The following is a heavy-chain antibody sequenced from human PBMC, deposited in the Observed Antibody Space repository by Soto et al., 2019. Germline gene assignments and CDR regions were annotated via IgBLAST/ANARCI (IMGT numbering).Heavy chain of an antibody. V-gene: IGHV4-30-4*01. CDR1: GGSISSGDYY. CDR3: ARSSDNWNYAFDY. J-gene: IGHJ4*02. CDR2: IYYSGST. Sequence: SETLSLTCTVSGGSISSGDYYWSWIRQPPGKGLEWIGYIYYSGSTYYNPSLKSRVTISVDTSKNQFSLKLSSVTAADTAVYYCARSSDNWNYAFDYWGQGTLVTVSS. D-gene: IGHD1-7*01.